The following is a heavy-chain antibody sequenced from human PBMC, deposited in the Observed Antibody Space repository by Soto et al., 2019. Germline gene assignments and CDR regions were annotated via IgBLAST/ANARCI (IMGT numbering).Heavy chain of an antibody. CDR3: AKDQFWSGYYTGRYYYYGMDV. V-gene: IGHV3-30*18. Sequence: ESGGGVVQPGRSLRLSCAASGFTFSSYGMHWVRQAPGKGLEWVAVISYDGSNKYYADSVKGRFTISRDNSKNTLYLQMNSLRAEDTAVYYCAKDQFWSGYYTGRYYYYGMDVWGQGTTVTVSS. CDR2: ISYDGSNK. CDR1: GFTFSSYG. D-gene: IGHD3-3*01. J-gene: IGHJ6*02.